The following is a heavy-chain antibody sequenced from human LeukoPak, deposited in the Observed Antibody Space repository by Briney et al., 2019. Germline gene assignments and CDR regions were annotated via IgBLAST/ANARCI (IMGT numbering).Heavy chain of an antibody. CDR1: GGSISSYY. CDR3: ARDSTGIAVAGNDRWSFDY. J-gene: IGHJ4*02. V-gene: IGHV4-59*01. D-gene: IGHD6-19*01. CDR2: IYYSGST. Sequence: PSETLSLTCTVSGGSISSYYWSWIRQPPGKGLEWIGYIYYSGSTNYNPSLKSRVTISVDTSKNQFSLKLSSVTAADTAVYYCARDSTGIAVAGNDRWSFDYWGQGTLVTVSS.